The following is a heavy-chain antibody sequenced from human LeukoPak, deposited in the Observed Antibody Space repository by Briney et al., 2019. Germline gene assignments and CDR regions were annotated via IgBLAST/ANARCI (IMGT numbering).Heavy chain of an antibody. Sequence: GESLKISCKGSGYSFTSYWIGWVRQMPGKGLEWMGIIYPGDSDTRYSPSFQGQVTISADKSISTAYLQWSSLKASDTAMYYCARRVGGSRLRGASRWFDPWGQGTLVTVSS. CDR1: GYSFTSYW. J-gene: IGHJ5*02. CDR2: IYPGDSDT. D-gene: IGHD3-16*01. V-gene: IGHV5-51*01. CDR3: ARRVGGSRLRGASRWFDP.